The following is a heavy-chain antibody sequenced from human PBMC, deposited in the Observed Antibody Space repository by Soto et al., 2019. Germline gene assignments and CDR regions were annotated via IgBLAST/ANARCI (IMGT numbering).Heavy chain of an antibody. D-gene: IGHD3-3*01. CDR1: GFTFRDYA. CDR2: LSGSLSSP. CDR3: AGVAWCADVGVIKHAFDI. V-gene: IGHV3-23*01. Sequence: EVQVLQSGGGLGQPGGSLRLSCAACGFTFRDYAMSWVRQAPGKGLEWVSTLSGSLSSPFYADSVKGRFTISRDSSDNILYLKMNLLRDEDTAVYDGAGVAWCADVGVIKHAFDIWGQGTLVTVSS. J-gene: IGHJ3*02.